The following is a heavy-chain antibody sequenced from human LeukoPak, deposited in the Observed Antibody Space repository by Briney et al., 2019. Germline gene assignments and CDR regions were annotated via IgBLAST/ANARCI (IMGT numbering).Heavy chain of an antibody. Sequence: GGSLRLSCAASGFTFDDYAMHWVRQAPGKGLEWVSGISWNSDSIGYADSVKGRFTISRDNAKNSLYLQMNSLRAEDTALYYCAKRGSYFDAFDIWGQGTMVTVSS. D-gene: IGHD3-16*01. J-gene: IGHJ3*02. CDR1: GFTFDDYA. CDR3: AKRGSYFDAFDI. V-gene: IGHV3-9*01. CDR2: ISWNSDSI.